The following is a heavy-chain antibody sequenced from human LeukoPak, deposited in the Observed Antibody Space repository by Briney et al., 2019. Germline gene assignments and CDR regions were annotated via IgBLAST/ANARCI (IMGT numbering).Heavy chain of an antibody. CDR1: GFTFSSYG. J-gene: IGHJ4*02. CDR3: AKERYTGYDFDY. Sequence: GGSLRLSCAASGFTFSSYGMHWVRQAPGKGLEWVAFIRYDGSNKYYADSVKGRFTISRDNSKNTLYLRMNSLRAEDTAVYYCAKERYTGYDFDYWGQGTLVTVSS. V-gene: IGHV3-30*02. D-gene: IGHD5-12*01. CDR2: IRYDGSNK.